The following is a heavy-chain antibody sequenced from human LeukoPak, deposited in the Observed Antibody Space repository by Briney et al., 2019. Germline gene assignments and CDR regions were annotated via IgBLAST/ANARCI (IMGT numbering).Heavy chain of an antibody. J-gene: IGHJ4*02. CDR1: GGSISSSSYY. CDR3: ARIHSGYPPYFDY. D-gene: IGHD5-12*01. CDR2: IYYSGST. V-gene: IGHV4-39*07. Sequence: PSETLSLTCTVSGGSISSSSYYWGWIRQPPGKGLEWIGSIYYSGSTYYNPSLKSRVTISVDTSKNQFSLKLSSVTAADTAVYYCARIHSGYPPYFDYWGQGTLVTVSS.